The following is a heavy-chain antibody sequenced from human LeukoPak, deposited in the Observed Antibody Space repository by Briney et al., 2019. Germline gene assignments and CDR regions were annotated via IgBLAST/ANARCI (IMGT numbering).Heavy chain of an antibody. Sequence: PGRSLRLSCAASGFTFSSYGMHWVRQARGRGLEWVAFISYDGSNKYYADSVKGRITISRDNSKSTLYLQMNSLRAEDTAVFYCAKGYGSGSYCTDYWGQGTLVTVSS. V-gene: IGHV3-30*18. D-gene: IGHD3-10*01. CDR3: AKGYGSGSYCTDY. J-gene: IGHJ4*02. CDR1: GFTFSSYG. CDR2: ISYDGSNK.